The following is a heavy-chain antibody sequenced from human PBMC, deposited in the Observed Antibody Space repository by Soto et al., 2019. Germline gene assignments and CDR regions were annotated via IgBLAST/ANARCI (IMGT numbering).Heavy chain of an antibody. CDR1: GFTFSSYW. D-gene: IGHD1-26*01. V-gene: IGHV3-74*01. Sequence: EVQLVESGGGSVQPGGSLRLSCAASGFTFSSYWMHWVRKAPGKGLVWVSRINTDGSSTSYADSVKGRFTISRDNAKNTLYLQMNSLRAEDTAVYYCAKGGARLLDYWGQGTLVTVSS. CDR3: AKGGARLLDY. CDR2: INTDGSST. J-gene: IGHJ4*02.